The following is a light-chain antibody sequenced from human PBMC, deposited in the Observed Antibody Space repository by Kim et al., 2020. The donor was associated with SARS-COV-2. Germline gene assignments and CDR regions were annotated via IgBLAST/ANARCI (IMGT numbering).Light chain of an antibody. CDR3: AAWDDSLSGRV. Sequence: QSVLTQPPSASGTPGQRVTISCSGSSSNIGSNYVYWYRQLPGTAPKLLIYKNNQRPSGVPDRFSGSKSGTSASLAISGLRSEDEADYYCAAWDDSLSGRVFGGGTQLTVL. CDR2: KNN. J-gene: IGLJ3*02. CDR1: SSNIGSNY. V-gene: IGLV1-47*01.